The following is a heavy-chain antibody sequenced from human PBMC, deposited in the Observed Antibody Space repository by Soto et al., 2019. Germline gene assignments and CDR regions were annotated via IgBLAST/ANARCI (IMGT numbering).Heavy chain of an antibody. CDR3: ARGAPLSQASVPLSFDY. D-gene: IGHD6-6*01. Sequence: PSETLSLTCTVSGGSISSGGYYWSWIRQHPGKGLEWIGYIYYSGSTYYNPSLKSRVTISVDTSKNQFSLKLSSVTAADTAVYYCARGAPLSQASVPLSFDYWGQGTLVTVSS. CDR1: GGSISSGGYY. CDR2: IYYSGST. J-gene: IGHJ4*02. V-gene: IGHV4-31*03.